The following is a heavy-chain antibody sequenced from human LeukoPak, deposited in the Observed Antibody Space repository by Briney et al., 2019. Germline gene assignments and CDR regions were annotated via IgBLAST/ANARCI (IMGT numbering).Heavy chain of an antibody. CDR1: GFTFCSYA. V-gene: IGHV3-30*18. CDR3: AKDGDYVWGSYRYTYYFDY. Sequence: GGSLRLSCAASGFTFCSYALDWVRQAPGKGLEWVAVISYDGSNKYYADSVKGRFTISRDNSKNTLYLQMNSLRTEDTAVYYCAKDGDYVWGSYRYTYYFDYWGQGTLVTVSS. CDR2: ISYDGSNK. D-gene: IGHD3-16*02. J-gene: IGHJ4*02.